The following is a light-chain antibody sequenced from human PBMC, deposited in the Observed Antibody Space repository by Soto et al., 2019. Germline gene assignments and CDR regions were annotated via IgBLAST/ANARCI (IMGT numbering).Light chain of an antibody. J-gene: IGKJ2*01. CDR2: TLS. CDR3: MQRIEFPYT. V-gene: IGKV2-40*01. Sequence: DIVMTQTPLSLPVTPGEPASISCRSSQSLLDSDDGNTYLDWYLQKPGQSPQLLIYTLSYRASXVXDMXSGSGSGTDFTLKISRVEAEDVGVYYCMQRIEFPYTFGQGTKLEIK. CDR1: QSLLDSDDGNTY.